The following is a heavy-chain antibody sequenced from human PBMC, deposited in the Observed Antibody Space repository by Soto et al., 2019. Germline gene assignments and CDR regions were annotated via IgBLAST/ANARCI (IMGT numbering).Heavy chain of an antibody. J-gene: IGHJ4*02. V-gene: IGHV3-23*01. CDR1: GFTFGSRA. CDR3: ARGSKESYPGSRIFDF. Sequence: PGWSLRLSCVASGFTFGSRAMSWVRQAPGEGLEWVSSITDTGGDTKYADSVRGRFTISRDNSKNTLYLQMSSLRAEDSAVYYCARGSKESYPGSRIFDFWGRGTLVTVSS. D-gene: IGHD3-10*01. CDR2: ITDTGGDT.